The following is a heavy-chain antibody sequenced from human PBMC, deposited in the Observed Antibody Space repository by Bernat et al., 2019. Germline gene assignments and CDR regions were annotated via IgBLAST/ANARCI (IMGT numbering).Heavy chain of an antibody. D-gene: IGHD4-11*01. CDR3: ARVPARTTVPYFDY. J-gene: IGHJ4*02. CDR2: INHSGST. CDR1: GGSFGGYY. Sequence: QVQLQQWGAGLLKPSETLSLTCAVYGGSFGGYYWSWIRQPPGKGLEWIGEINHSGSTNYNPSLKSRVTISVDTSKNQFSLTLSSVTAADTAVYYCARVPARTTVPYFDYWGQGTLVTVSS. V-gene: IGHV4-34*01.